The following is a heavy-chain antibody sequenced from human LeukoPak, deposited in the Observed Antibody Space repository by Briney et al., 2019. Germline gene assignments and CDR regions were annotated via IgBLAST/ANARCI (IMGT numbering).Heavy chain of an antibody. CDR1: GYTLTELS. J-gene: IGHJ5*02. V-gene: IGHV1-69*13. CDR3: AKTKQQLFWFDP. CDR2: IIPIFGTA. Sequence: SVKVSCKVSGYTLTELSMHWVRQAPGRGLEWVGEIIPIFGTANYAQKFQGRVTITADESTSTAYMELSSLRSEDTAVYYCAKTKQQLFWFDPWGQGTLDTVSS. D-gene: IGHD6-13*01.